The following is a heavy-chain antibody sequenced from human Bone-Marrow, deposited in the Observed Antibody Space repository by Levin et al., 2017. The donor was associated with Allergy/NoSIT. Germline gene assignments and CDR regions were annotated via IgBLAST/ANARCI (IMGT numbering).Heavy chain of an antibody. CDR3: ARLRGRPAATFWFDP. J-gene: IGHJ5*02. CDR1: GGSISSYY. Sequence: KSGGSLRLSCTVSGGSISSYYWSWIRQPPGKGLEWIGYIYYSGSTNYNPSLKSRVTISVDTSKNQFSLKLSSVTAADTAVYYCARLRGRPAATFWFDPWGQGTLVTVSS. V-gene: IGHV4-59*01. CDR2: IYYSGST. D-gene: IGHD2-2*01.